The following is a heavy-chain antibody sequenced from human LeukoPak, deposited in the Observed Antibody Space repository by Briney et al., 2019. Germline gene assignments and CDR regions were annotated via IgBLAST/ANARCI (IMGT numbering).Heavy chain of an antibody. J-gene: IGHJ6*02. CDR2: INPSGGST. CDR1: GYTFTSYY. V-gene: IGHV1-46*01. Sequence: ASVKVSCKASGYTFTSYYMHWVRQAPGQGLEWMGIINPSGGSTSYAQKFQGRVTMTRDTSTSTVYMELSSLRSEDTAVYYCARDRFARYFDWLPIYYYGMDVWGQGTTVTVSS. D-gene: IGHD3-9*01. CDR3: ARDRFARYFDWLPIYYYGMDV.